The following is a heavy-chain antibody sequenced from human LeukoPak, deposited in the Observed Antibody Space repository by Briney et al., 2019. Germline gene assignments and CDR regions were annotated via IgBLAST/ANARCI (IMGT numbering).Heavy chain of an antibody. CDR1: GGTFSSYA. CDR3: ARDVAGGKGYFVY. D-gene: IGHD2-15*01. V-gene: IGHV1-69*04. J-gene: IGHJ4*02. CDR2: IIPILGIA. Sequence: SVKVSCKASGGTFSSYAISWVRQAPGQGLEWMGRIIPILGIANYAQKFQGRVTITADKSTSTAYMELSSLRSEDTAVYYCARDVAGGKGYFVYWGQGTLVTVSS.